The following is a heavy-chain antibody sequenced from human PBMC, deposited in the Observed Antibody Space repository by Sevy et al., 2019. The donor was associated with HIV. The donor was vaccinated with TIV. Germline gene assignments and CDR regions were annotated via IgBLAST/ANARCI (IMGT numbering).Heavy chain of an antibody. J-gene: IGHJ2*01. CDR3: AKAWGSGTHYNTYWYFDL. CDR1: GFTFSSYA. D-gene: IGHD3-10*01. CDR2: ISGSGGST. Sequence: GGALRLSCAASGFTFSSYAMSWVRQAPGKGLEWVSAISGSGGSTCYADSVKGRFTISRDNSKNTLYLQMNSLRAEDTAVYYCAKAWGSGTHYNTYWYFDLWGRGTLVTVSS. V-gene: IGHV3-23*01.